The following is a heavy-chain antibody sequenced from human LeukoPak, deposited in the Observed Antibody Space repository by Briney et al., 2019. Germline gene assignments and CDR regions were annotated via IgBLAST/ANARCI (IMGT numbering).Heavy chain of an antibody. Sequence: SETLSLTCTVSGGSISSYYWSWIRQPPGKGLEWIGYIYYSGSTNYNPSLKSRVTISVDTSKNQFSLKLSSVTAADTAEYYCAHSYGPYYFDYWGQGPLVTVSS. CDR2: IYYSGST. CDR3: AHSYGPYYFDY. V-gene: IGHV4-59*01. CDR1: GGSISSYY. D-gene: IGHD5-18*01. J-gene: IGHJ4*02.